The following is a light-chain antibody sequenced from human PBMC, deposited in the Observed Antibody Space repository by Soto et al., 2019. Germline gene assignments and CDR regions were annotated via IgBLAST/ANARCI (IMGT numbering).Light chain of an antibody. CDR2: AAS. CDR1: QSIFNY. V-gene: IGKV1-39*01. CDR3: QQSYRTPRT. Sequence: DIQMTQSPSSLSASVGDRVTITCRASQSIFNYLNWYQQKPGKAPNLLIYAASSLQSGVPSRFSGSGSGTDSTLTISSLQAEDFATYYCQQSYRTPRTFGHGTKVEIK. J-gene: IGKJ1*01.